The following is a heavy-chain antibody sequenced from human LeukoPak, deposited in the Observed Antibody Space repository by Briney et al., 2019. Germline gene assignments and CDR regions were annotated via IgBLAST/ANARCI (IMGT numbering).Heavy chain of an antibody. Sequence: PGGSLRLSCAASGFTFSSYWMNWVRQAPGRGLEWVANIRQDGGEKYYLDSVKGRFTISRDNAKNSLYLQMNSLRAEDTAVYYCARDSEPLISRDALDMWGQGTMVTVSS. D-gene: IGHD1-14*01. J-gene: IGHJ3*02. CDR2: IRQDGGEK. CDR3: ARDSEPLISRDALDM. V-gene: IGHV3-7*01. CDR1: GFTFSSYW.